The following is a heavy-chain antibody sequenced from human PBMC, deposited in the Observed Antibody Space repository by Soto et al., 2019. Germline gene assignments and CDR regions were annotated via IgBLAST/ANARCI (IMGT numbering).Heavy chain of an antibody. J-gene: IGHJ3*02. V-gene: IGHV1-69*01. CDR3: ASLADDSRFSGI. CDR1: GGTFSSYA. D-gene: IGHD3-22*01. Sequence: QVQLVQSGAEVKKPGSSVKVSCKASGGTFSSYAISWVRQAPGQGPEWMAGIIPIFGTANYAQKFQGRVTITADESTNTAYMELSSLRSEDTAVYYCASLADDSRFSGIWGQGTMVTVSS. CDR2: IIPIFGTA.